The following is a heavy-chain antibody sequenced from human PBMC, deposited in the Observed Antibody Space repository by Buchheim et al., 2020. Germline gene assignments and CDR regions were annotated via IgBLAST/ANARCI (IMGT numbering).Heavy chain of an antibody. J-gene: IGHJ5*01. CDR1: GYNFASYW. CDR3: ARQGYDSSGYYLGNRFAS. Sequence: EVQLVQSGAEVKKPGESLKISCKASGYNFASYWIGWVRQMPGKGLEWMGIIYPGDSDTRYSPSFQGQVTISADKSISTAYLQWSSLRASDTAMYFCARQGYDSSGYYLGNRFASWGQGTL. CDR2: IYPGDSDT. V-gene: IGHV5-51*01. D-gene: IGHD3-22*01.